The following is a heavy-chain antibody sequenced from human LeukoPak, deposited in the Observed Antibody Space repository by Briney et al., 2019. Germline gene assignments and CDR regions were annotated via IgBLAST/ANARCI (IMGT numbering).Heavy chain of an antibody. V-gene: IGHV4-59*01. CDR2: IYYSGST. D-gene: IGHD3-9*01. J-gene: IGHJ6*03. CDR3: ARNAERGYDILTGYYSNYYYYYVDV. Sequence: PSETLSLTCTVSGGSISSYYWSWIRQPPGKGLEWIGYIYYSGSTNYNPSLKSRVTISVDTSKNQFSLKLSSVTAADTAVYYCARNAERGYDILTGYYSNYYYYYVDVWGKGTTVTVSS. CDR1: GGSISSYY.